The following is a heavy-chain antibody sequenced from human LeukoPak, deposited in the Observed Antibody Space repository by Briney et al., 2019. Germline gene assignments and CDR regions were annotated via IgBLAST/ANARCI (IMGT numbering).Heavy chain of an antibody. D-gene: IGHD3-10*01. J-gene: IGHJ4*02. CDR2: ISGSGGST. V-gene: IGHV3-23*01. Sequence: GGSLRLSCAASGFTFSSYAMSWVRQAPGKGLEWVSAISGSGGSTYYADSVKGRFTISRDNSKNTVYLQMNSLEGEDTAVYYCAREIFGSGSYPDYWGQGTLVTVSS. CDR3: AREIFGSGSYPDY. CDR1: GFTFSSYA.